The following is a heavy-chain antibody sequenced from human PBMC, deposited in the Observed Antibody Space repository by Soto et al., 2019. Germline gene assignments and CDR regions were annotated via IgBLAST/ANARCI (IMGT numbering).Heavy chain of an antibody. V-gene: IGHV3-66*01. D-gene: IGHD2-15*01. CDR3: ARDDVLCAGGRCYGIPLDV. Sequence: EVQLVESGGGLVQPGGSLRLSCAASGFTVSSKYMTWVRQAPGKGLEWVSLIQSGGTTYYADSVKGRFTISRDTSENTLHLQMDSLRVEDTAVYYCARDDVLCAGGRCYGIPLDVWGKWTTVTVSS. CDR2: IQSGGTT. CDR1: GFTVSSKY. J-gene: IGHJ6*04.